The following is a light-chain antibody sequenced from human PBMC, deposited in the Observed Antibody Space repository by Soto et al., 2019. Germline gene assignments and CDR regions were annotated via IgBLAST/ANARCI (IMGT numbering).Light chain of an antibody. J-gene: IGKJ2*01. CDR1: QTVSSW. Sequence: DIQMTQSPSTLSASAGDRVTITCRASQTVSSWLAWYQQKPGKAPKLLIYDASTLQSGVPSRFSGSGYGTEFTLTISSLQPDDFATYYCQQYNSYPYTFGQGTKLEIK. CDR3: QQYNSYPYT. CDR2: DAS. V-gene: IGKV1-5*01.